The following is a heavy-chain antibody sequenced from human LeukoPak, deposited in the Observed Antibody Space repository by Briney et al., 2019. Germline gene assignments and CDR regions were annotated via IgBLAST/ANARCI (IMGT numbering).Heavy chain of an antibody. CDR3: ARDRDCSSTSCYVEDDAFDI. CDR2: IKQDGSEK. V-gene: IGHV3-7*01. D-gene: IGHD2-2*01. Sequence: GGSLRLSCAASGFTFSSYWMSWVRQAPGKGLEWVASIKQDGSEKYYVDSVKGRFTISRDNAKNSLYLQMNSLRAEDTAVYYCARDRDCSSTSCYVEDDAFDIWGQGTMVTVSS. CDR1: GFTFSSYW. J-gene: IGHJ3*02.